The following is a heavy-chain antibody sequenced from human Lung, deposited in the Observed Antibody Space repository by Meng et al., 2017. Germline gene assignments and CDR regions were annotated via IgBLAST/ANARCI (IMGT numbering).Heavy chain of an antibody. D-gene: IGHD4-11*01. J-gene: IGHJ4*02. Sequence: VPLQQWGPGLLNPSETLSLTCVVSGGSFSDYYWSWIRQPPGKGLEWIGEINHSGSTNYNPSLESRATISVDTSQNNLSLKLSSVTAADSAVYYCARGPTTMAHDFDYWGQGTLVTVAS. CDR1: GGSFSDYY. CDR2: INHSGST. V-gene: IGHV4-34*01. CDR3: ARGPTTMAHDFDY.